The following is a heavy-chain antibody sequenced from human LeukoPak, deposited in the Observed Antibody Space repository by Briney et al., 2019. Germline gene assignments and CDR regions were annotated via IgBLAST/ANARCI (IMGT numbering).Heavy chain of an antibody. CDR1: GFTFSNYN. CDR3: AREIDLIVVAGFDY. Sequence: PGGSLRLSCAASGFTFSNYNMNWVRQAPGKGLEWVSSISHSSTYIYFADSVRGRFTISRDNAKNSLFLQMNSLRAEDTAVYYCAREIDLIVVAGFDYWGQGTLVTVSS. D-gene: IGHD6-19*01. J-gene: IGHJ4*02. CDR2: ISHSSTYI. V-gene: IGHV3-21*01.